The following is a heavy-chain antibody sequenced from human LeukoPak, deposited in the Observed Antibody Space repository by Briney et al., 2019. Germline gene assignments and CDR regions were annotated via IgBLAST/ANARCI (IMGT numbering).Heavy chain of an antibody. CDR1: GFTFSSYS. CDR3: ARDPLRLVGAKVEYYFDY. D-gene: IGHD1-26*01. J-gene: IGHJ4*02. Sequence: PGGSLRLSCTASGFTFSSYSMNWVRQAPGKGLEWVSYISSSSSTIYYADSVKGRFTISRDNAKNSLYLQTNSLRAGDTAVYYCARDPLRLVGAKVEYYFDYWGQGTLVTVSS. CDR2: ISSSSSTI. V-gene: IGHV3-48*04.